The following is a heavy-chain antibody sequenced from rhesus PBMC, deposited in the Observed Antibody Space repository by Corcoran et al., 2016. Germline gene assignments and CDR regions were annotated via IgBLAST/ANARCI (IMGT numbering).Heavy chain of an antibody. J-gene: IGHJ6*01. CDR2: ITYSAST. Sequence: QVQLQESGPGLVKPSETLSLTCAVSGGSISSGYYYWSWTRQPPGKGLEWIGYITYSASTSYKPSLKSRVTISRDTSKNQFSLKLSSVTAADTAVYYCAREPSNTVGLDSWGQGVVVTVSS. CDR1: GGSISSGYYY. V-gene: IGHV4-122*02. CDR3: AREPSNTVGLDS. D-gene: IGHD4-23*01.